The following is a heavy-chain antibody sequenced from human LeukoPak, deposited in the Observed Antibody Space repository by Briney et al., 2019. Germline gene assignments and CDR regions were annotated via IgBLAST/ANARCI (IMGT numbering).Heavy chain of an antibody. Sequence: SETLSLTCTVSGGSISSSSYSWGWIRQPPGKGLEWIGSIYYSGSTNYNPSLKSRVTISVDTSKNQFSLKLSSVTAADTAVYYCARHQGGYSYGYVPNYYYGMDVWGQGTTVTVSS. V-gene: IGHV4-39*01. CDR3: ARHQGGYSYGYVPNYYYGMDV. CDR2: IYYSGST. D-gene: IGHD5-18*01. CDR1: GGSISSSSYS. J-gene: IGHJ6*02.